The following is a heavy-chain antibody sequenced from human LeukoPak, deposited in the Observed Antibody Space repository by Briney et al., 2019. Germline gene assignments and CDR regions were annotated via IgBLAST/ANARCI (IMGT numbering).Heavy chain of an antibody. Sequence: PSQTLSLTCAVSGGSISSGGYSWSWIRQPPGKGLEWIGYVYHSGSTYYNPSHKSRVTISVDRSKNQFSLKLSSVTAADTAVYYCASYSSSWYDDYWGQGTLVTVSS. D-gene: IGHD6-13*01. CDR2: VYHSGST. CDR3: ASYSSSWYDDY. V-gene: IGHV4-30-2*01. CDR1: GGSISSGGYS. J-gene: IGHJ4*02.